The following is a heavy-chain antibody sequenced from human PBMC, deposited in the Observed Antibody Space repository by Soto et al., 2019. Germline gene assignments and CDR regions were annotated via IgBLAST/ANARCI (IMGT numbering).Heavy chain of an antibody. CDR3: AGVVYGDYLYYYYYMDV. CDR2: IYYSGST. Sequence: SETLSLTCTVSGGSISSYYWSWIRQPPGKGLEWIGYIYYSGSTNYNPSLKSRVTISVDTSKNQFSLKLSSVTAADTAVYYCAGVVYGDYLYYYYYMDVWGKGTTVTVSS. J-gene: IGHJ6*03. CDR1: GGSISSYY. V-gene: IGHV4-59*01. D-gene: IGHD4-17*01.